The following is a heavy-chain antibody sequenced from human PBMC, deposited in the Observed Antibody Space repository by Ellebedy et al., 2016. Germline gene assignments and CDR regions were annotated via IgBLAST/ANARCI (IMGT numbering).Heavy chain of an antibody. J-gene: IGHJ6*02. CDR1: GFTFSSYG. CDR2: ISYDGSNK. Sequence: GESLKISXAASGFTFSSYGMHWVRQAPGKGLEWVAVISYDGSNKYYADSVKGRFTISRDNSKNTLYLQMNSLRAEDTAVYYCAKETPKRAVYDFRSGDYYYGMDVWGQGTTVTVSS. CDR3: AKETPKRAVYDFRSGDYYYGMDV. D-gene: IGHD3-3*01. V-gene: IGHV3-30*18.